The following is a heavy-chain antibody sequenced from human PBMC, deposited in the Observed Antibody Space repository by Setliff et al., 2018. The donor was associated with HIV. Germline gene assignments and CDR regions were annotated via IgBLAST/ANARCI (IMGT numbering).Heavy chain of an antibody. J-gene: IGHJ6*03. Sequence: ASVKVSCKASAYTLTSYEINWVRQATGQGLEWMGWMNPNSGDTGYAQKFQGRVTMTRNTSISTAFMELSSLRSEDTAVYYCARGRSLVRGSGSPEYMDVWGKGTTVTVSS. CDR3: ARGRSLVRGSGSPEYMDV. D-gene: IGHD3-10*01. CDR1: AYTLTSYE. V-gene: IGHV1-8*02. CDR2: MNPNSGDT.